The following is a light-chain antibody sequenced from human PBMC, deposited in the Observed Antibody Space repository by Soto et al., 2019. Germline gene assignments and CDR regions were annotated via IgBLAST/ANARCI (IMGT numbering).Light chain of an antibody. CDR3: QQLNSYPQT. J-gene: IGKJ1*01. CDR2: GAS. Sequence: ETVMTQSPATLSVSPGERATXXXXASQSVSSNLAWYQQKPGQAPRLLIYGASTRATGIPARFSGSGSGTDFTLTISRLEPEDFATYYCQQLNSYPQTFGQGTKVDI. CDR1: QSVSSN. V-gene: IGKV3-15*01.